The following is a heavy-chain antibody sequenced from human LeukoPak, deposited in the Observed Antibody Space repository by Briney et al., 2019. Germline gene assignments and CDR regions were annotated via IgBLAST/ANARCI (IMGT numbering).Heavy chain of an antibody. CDR1: GFSFRDYG. Sequence: GGSLRLSCAASGFSFRDYGMHWVRRTPGKGLEWVAFIRSDGSDKYYADSVKGRFTISRDTSRNTLYLQMNGLRAEDTAPYYCVKDGDWGFGSWGQGTPVTVSS. D-gene: IGHD7-27*01. J-gene: IGHJ4*02. CDR2: IRSDGSDK. CDR3: VKDGDWGFGS. V-gene: IGHV3-30*02.